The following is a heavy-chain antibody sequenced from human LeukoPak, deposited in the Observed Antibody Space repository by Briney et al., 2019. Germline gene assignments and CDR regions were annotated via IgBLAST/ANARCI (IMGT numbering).Heavy chain of an antibody. CDR1: GGSISSGGYY. CDR2: IYYSGTA. Sequence: PSETLSLTCTVSGGSISSGGYYWSWVRQHPEKGLEWIGYIYYSGTAYYNPSLKSRVTMSVDTSKNQFSLKLDSVTAADTAVYYCARFSNDHGVNFDYWGQGTLVTVSS. V-gene: IGHV4-31*03. CDR3: ARFSNDHGVNFDY. J-gene: IGHJ4*02. D-gene: IGHD4-17*01.